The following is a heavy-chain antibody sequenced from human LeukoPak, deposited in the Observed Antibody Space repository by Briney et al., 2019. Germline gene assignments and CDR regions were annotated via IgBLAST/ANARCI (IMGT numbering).Heavy chain of an antibody. Sequence: PGRSLRLSCAASGFTFDDYAMHWVRQAPGKGLEWVSGISWNSGSIGYADSVKGRFTISRDNAKNSLYLQMNSLRAEDTALYYCAKETSYYYGSGSYSGFDYWGQGTLVTVSS. V-gene: IGHV3-9*01. J-gene: IGHJ4*02. CDR3: AKETSYYYGSGSYSGFDY. D-gene: IGHD3-10*01. CDR1: GFTFDDYA. CDR2: ISWNSGSI.